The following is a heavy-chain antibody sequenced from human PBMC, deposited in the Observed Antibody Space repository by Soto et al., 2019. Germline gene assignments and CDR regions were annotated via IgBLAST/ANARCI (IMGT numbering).Heavy chain of an antibody. CDR1: GGSINSGDYY. Sequence: QVQLQESGPGLVKTSQTLSLTCTVSGGSINSGDYYWSWIRQPPGKGLEWIGYSYYSGSTYYTPSLKSRVTISVDTSKNQFSLKLSSVTATDTAVYYCARESCTSASCPWGWFDPWGQGTLVTVSS. CDR3: ARESCTSASCPWGWFDP. D-gene: IGHD2-2*01. CDR2: SYYSGST. V-gene: IGHV4-30-4*01. J-gene: IGHJ5*02.